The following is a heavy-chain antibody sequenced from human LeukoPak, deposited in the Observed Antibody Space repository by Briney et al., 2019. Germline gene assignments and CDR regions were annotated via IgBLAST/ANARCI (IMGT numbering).Heavy chain of an antibody. Sequence: GGSLRLSCAASGFTFSSYSMNWVRQAPGKGLEWVSSISSSSSYIYYADSVKGRFTISRDNAKNSLYLQMNSLRAEDTAVYYCARGPDYYDSSGYYYPFDYWGQGTLVTVSS. V-gene: IGHV3-21*01. D-gene: IGHD3-22*01. CDR1: GFTFSSYS. CDR2: ISSSSSYI. J-gene: IGHJ4*02. CDR3: ARGPDYYDSSGYYYPFDY.